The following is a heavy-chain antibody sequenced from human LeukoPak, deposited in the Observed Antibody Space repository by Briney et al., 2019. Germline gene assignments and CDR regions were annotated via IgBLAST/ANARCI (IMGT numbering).Heavy chain of an antibody. Sequence: GGSLRLSCAASGFTFSSLSMHWVRQAPGKGLEWVAVVSYDGSKKYYADSVKGRFTISRDNSKNTLYLQMNSLRAEDTAVYYCARDVLVGATTPFDYWGQGTLVTVSS. CDR3: ARDVLVGATTPFDY. CDR1: GFTFSSLS. CDR2: VSYDGSKK. J-gene: IGHJ4*02. D-gene: IGHD1-26*01. V-gene: IGHV3-30-3*01.